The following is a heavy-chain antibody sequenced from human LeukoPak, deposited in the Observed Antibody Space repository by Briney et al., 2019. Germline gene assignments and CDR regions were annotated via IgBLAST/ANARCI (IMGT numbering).Heavy chain of an antibody. CDR1: GFIFSNYG. CDR3: ARGLRSGLW. J-gene: IGHJ6*04. Sequence: PGGSLRLSCAASGFIFSNYGMNWVRQAPGKGLEWVSYISSSSTTIYYADSVKGRFTISRDSAKNSLFLQVNSLRAEDTAVYYCARGLRSGLWWGKGTTVIVSS. CDR2: ISSSSTTI. D-gene: IGHD3-10*01. V-gene: IGHV3-48*01.